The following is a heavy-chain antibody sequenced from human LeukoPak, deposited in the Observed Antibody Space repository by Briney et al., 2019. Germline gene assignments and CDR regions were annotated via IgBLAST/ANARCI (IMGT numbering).Heavy chain of an antibody. V-gene: IGHV4-59*08. D-gene: IGHD3-3*01. Sequence: SETLSLTCTVSGGSISSYYWSWIRQPPGKGLEWIGYIYYSGSTNYNPSLKSRVTISVDTSKNQFSLKLSSVTAADTAVYYCARQYDFWSGDPYFDYWGQGTLVTVSS. CDR1: GGSISSYY. CDR2: IYYSGST. CDR3: ARQYDFWSGDPYFDY. J-gene: IGHJ4*02.